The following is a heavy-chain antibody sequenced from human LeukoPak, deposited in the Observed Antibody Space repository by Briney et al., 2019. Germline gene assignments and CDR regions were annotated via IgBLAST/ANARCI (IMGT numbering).Heavy chain of an antibody. Sequence: PGGSLRLSCAASGFAFSDYGMHWVRQAPGKGLEWVAVISYDGSNKYYADSVKGRFTISRDNSKNTGYLQMNSLRGDDTAVYYCAKSNWYSSGWFDYWGEGTLVSVSS. D-gene: IGHD6-19*01. CDR1: GFAFSDYG. J-gene: IGHJ4*02. CDR3: AKSNWYSSGWFDY. CDR2: ISYDGSNK. V-gene: IGHV3-30*18.